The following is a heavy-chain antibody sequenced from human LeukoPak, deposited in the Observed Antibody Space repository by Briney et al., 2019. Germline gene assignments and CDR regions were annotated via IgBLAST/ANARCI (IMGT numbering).Heavy chain of an antibody. V-gene: IGHV4-39*07. J-gene: IGHJ4*02. CDR1: GGSISSSGYY. CDR3: ARENYCTNGVCYTYYFDY. Sequence: SETLSLTCTVSGGSISSSGYYWGWIRQPPGKGLEWIGSIYYSGSTYYNPSLKSRVTISVDTSKNQFSLKLSSVTAADTAVYYCARENYCTNGVCYTYYFDYWGQGTLVTVSS. CDR2: IYYSGST. D-gene: IGHD2-8*01.